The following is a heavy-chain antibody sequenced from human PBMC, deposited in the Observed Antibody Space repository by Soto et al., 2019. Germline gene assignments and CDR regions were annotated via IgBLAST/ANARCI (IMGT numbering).Heavy chain of an antibody. J-gene: IGHJ6*02. CDR1: GGYISSGGYY. CDR3: ARNVGYKTYYSGLDV. D-gene: IGHD5-12*01. CDR2: IYYSGST. Sequence: PSETLSLTCTVSGGYISSGGYYWSWIRQHPGKGLEWIGYIYYSGSTYYNPSLKSRVTISVDTSKNQFSLKLSSVTAADTAVYYCARNVGYKTYYSGLDVWGQGTTVTLSS. V-gene: IGHV4-31*03.